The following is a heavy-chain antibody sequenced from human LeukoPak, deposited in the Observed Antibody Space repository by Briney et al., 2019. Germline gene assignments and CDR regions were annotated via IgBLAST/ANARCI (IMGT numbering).Heavy chain of an antibody. J-gene: IGHJ3*02. V-gene: IGHV4-34*01. CDR3: ARVGPIVATIDDAFDI. Sequence: PSETLSLTSAVYGGSFSGYYWSWIRQPPGKGLEWIGEINHSGSTNYNPSLKSRVTISVDTSKNQFSLKLSSVIAADTAVYYCARVGPIVATIDDAFDIWGQGTMVTVSS. CDR1: GGSFSGYY. CDR2: INHSGST. D-gene: IGHD5-12*01.